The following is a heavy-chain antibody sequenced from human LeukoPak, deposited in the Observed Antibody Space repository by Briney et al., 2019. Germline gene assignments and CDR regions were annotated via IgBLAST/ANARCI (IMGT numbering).Heavy chain of an antibody. Sequence: GASVKVSCKASGYTFTGYYMHWVRQAPGQGLEWMGWINPNSGGTNYAQKFQGRVTMTGGASISTAYMELSSLRSDDTAVYYCARQYCSSTSCSTPIDYWGQGTLVTVSS. D-gene: IGHD2-2*01. J-gene: IGHJ4*02. CDR3: ARQYCSSTSCSTPIDY. V-gene: IGHV1-2*02. CDR1: GYTFTGYY. CDR2: INPNSGGT.